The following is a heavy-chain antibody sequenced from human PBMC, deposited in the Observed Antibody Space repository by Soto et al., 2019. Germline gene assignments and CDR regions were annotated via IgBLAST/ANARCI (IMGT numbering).Heavy chain of an antibody. CDR1: GFTFSSYA. D-gene: IGHD2-2*01. CDR3: AKDGVVVVPAAKVYYYYMDV. J-gene: IGHJ6*03. V-gene: IGHV3-23*01. Sequence: GSLRLSCAASGFTFSSYAMSWVRQAPGKGLEWVSAISGSGGSTYYADSVKGRFTISRDNSKNTLYLQMNSLRAEDTAVYYCAKDGVVVVPAAKVYYYYMDVWGKGTTVTVSS. CDR2: ISGSGGST.